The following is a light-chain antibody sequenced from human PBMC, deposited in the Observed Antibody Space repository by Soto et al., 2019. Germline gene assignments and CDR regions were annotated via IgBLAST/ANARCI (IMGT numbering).Light chain of an antibody. CDR2: DAS. V-gene: IGKV1-5*01. CDR3: QQYNNYPKT. CDR1: ESIRTW. Sequence: DIQMTQSPSTLSAYIGDRVTITCRASESIRTWLAWYQHKPGKAPKFLIYDASSLESGVPSRFSGSGSGTEFTLTISKLQPDDFATYFCQQYNNYPKTFGQGTKVEIK. J-gene: IGKJ1*01.